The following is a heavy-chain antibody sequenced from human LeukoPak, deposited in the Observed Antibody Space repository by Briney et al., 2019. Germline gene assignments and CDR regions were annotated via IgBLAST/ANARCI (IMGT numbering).Heavy chain of an antibody. D-gene: IGHD4-11*01. CDR1: GFTFSSYA. CDR3: ARDPDFSGRGYFDY. Sequence: PGRSLRLSCAASGFTFSSYAMHWVRQAPGKGLEWVAVISYDGSNKYYADSVKGRFTISRDNSKNTLYLQMNSLRAEDTAVYYCARDPDFSGRGYFDYWGQGTLVTVSS. CDR2: ISYDGSNK. J-gene: IGHJ4*02. V-gene: IGHV3-30-3*01.